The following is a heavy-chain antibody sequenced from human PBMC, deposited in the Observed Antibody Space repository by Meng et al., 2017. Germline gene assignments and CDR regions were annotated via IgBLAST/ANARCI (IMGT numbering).Heavy chain of an antibody. Sequence: VQVGGTGGRLSQHGGSLRLSCAASGFTVSSNYMSWVRQAPGKGLEWVSVIYSGGSTYYADSVKGRFTISRDNSKNTLYLQMNSLRAEDTAVYYCARGGSYYSYWGQGTLVTVSS. D-gene: IGHD1-26*01. CDR2: IYSGGST. J-gene: IGHJ4*02. CDR1: GFTVSSNY. V-gene: IGHV3-53*02. CDR3: ARGGSYYSY.